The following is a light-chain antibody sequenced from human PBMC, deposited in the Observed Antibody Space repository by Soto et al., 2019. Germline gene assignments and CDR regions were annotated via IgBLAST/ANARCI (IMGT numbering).Light chain of an antibody. CDR1: QTISSY. J-gene: IGKJ1*01. CDR3: QQSFTAPRT. CDR2: TAS. Sequence: DIQMTQSPSSLSASVGDRVTITCRASQTISSYLNWYQQKPGKAPNLLIYTASNLQGGVPSRFSGSGSGTDFTLTIRSLQPEDFATYYCQQSFTAPRTFGQGTKVDIK. V-gene: IGKV1-39*01.